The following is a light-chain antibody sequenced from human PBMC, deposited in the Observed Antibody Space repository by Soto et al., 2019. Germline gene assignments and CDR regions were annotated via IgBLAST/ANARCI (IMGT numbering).Light chain of an antibody. CDR1: SSNIGAGYD. CDR3: MSYDKSLSGYV. V-gene: IGLV1-40*01. J-gene: IGLJ1*01. CDR2: GNT. Sequence: QSVLTQPPSVSGAPGQRLTLSCTGSSSNIGAGYDVHWYQQLPGAAPKVVIYGNTNRPSGVPDRFSGSKSGPSASLVITGIQAEDEADYYCMSYDKSLSGYVFGAGTKVTV.